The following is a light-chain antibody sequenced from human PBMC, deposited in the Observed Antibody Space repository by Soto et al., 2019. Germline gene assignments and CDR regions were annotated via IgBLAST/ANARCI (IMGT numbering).Light chain of an antibody. V-gene: IGKV3-15*01. Sequence: EIVMTQSPATLSVSPGERATLSCRASQSISSNLAWYQQKPGQAPRLLIYGASTRAIDIPARFSGRGSGTEFTLTISSLQSEDLAVYYCQQYNNWPPMSTFGQGTKLEMK. CDR2: GAS. J-gene: IGKJ2*01. CDR1: QSISSN. CDR3: QQYNNWPPMST.